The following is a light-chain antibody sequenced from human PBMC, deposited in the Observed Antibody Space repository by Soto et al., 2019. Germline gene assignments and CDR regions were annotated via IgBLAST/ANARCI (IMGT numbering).Light chain of an antibody. V-gene: IGKV3-11*01. CDR1: QSVSSY. Sequence: EIVLTQSPATLSLSPGERATLSCRASQSVSSYLAWYQQKPGQAPRLLIYDASNRATGIPAMFSGSGSGTDFTLTISSLEPDDFAVYYCQQRSNWPPVYTFGQGTKLEIK. J-gene: IGKJ2*01. CDR2: DAS. CDR3: QQRSNWPPVYT.